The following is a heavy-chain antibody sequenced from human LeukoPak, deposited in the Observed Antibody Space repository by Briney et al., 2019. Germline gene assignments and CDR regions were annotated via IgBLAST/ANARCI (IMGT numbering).Heavy chain of an antibody. D-gene: IGHD4-17*01. V-gene: IGHV5-51*01. CDR1: GYSFTSYW. Sequence: GESLKISCKGSGYSFTSYWIGWVRQMPGKGLEWMGIIYPGDSDTRYSPSFQGQVTISADKSISTAYLQWSSLKASDTAMYYCARDLWTTVTPDAFDIWGQGTMVTVSS. CDR3: ARDLWTTVTPDAFDI. CDR2: IYPGDSDT. J-gene: IGHJ3*02.